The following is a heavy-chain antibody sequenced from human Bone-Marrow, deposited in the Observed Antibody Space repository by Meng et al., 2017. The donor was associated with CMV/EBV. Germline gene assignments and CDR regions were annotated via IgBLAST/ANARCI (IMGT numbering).Heavy chain of an antibody. V-gene: IGHV3-23*01. CDR2: ISPTGYIT. CDR1: GFSFSSFA. J-gene: IGHJ4*02. Sequence: GESLKISCAASGFSFSSFALSWVRQAPGKGLEWVSSISPTGYITYYADSVKGRFTISRDNSKNTLYLQMNSLRAEDTAVYYCAKHADEYQLHYWGQGTLVTVSS. D-gene: IGHD2-2*01. CDR3: AKHADEYQLHY.